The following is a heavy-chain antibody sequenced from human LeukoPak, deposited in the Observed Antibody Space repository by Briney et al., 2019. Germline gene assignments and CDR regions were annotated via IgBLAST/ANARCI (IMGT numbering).Heavy chain of an antibody. Sequence: GGSLRLSCAASGFTFSSSGMHWVRQAPGKGLEWVALISNDGGKQYYADSAKGRFTISRNNSKNTLYLQMNSLRPDDTAVYYCAKWLRDYDSSGYYSWGQGTLVTVSS. J-gene: IGHJ4*02. CDR2: ISNDGGKQ. CDR3: AKWLRDYDSSGYYS. D-gene: IGHD3-22*01. V-gene: IGHV3-30*18. CDR1: GFTFSSSG.